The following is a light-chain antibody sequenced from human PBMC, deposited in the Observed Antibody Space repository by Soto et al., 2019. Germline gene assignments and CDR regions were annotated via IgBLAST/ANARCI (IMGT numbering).Light chain of an antibody. V-gene: IGLV2-23*02. Sequence: QSVLTQPASVSGSPGQSVTISCTGNSNDVGRYFLVSWYQQHPGKAPKLIIFEDTKRPSGVSSRFSGSKSGNTASLTISGLQTEDEADYFCCSYAGRSTVVAFGGGTKLTVL. CDR2: EDT. J-gene: IGLJ2*01. CDR1: SNDVGRYFL. CDR3: CSYAGRSTVVA.